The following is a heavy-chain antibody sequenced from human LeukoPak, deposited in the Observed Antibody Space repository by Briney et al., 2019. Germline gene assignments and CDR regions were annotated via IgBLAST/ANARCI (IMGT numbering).Heavy chain of an antibody. D-gene: IGHD3-22*01. Sequence: SETLSLTCTVSGGSISSSSYYWGWIRQPPGKGLEWIGSIYYSGSTYYNPSLKSRVTISVDTSKNQFSLKLSSVTAADTAVYYCARHQYYYHSSGYRRPFDYWGQGTLVTVSS. V-gene: IGHV4-39*01. J-gene: IGHJ4*02. CDR2: IYYSGST. CDR1: GGSISSSSYY. CDR3: ARHQYYYHSSGYRRPFDY.